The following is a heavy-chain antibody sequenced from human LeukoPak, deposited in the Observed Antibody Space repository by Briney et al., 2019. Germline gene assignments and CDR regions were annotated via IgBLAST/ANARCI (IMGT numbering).Heavy chain of an antibody. J-gene: IGHJ4*02. CDR3: AKELRMTTPFDY. Sequence: GGSLRLSCAASGFTFSSYWMHWVRQAPGKGLVWVSRINSDGSSTSYADSVKGRFTISRDNSKNTLYLQMNSLRAEDTAVYYCAKELRMTTPFDYWGQGTLVTVSS. D-gene: IGHD4-11*01. CDR2: INSDGSST. CDR1: GFTFSSYW. V-gene: IGHV3-74*01.